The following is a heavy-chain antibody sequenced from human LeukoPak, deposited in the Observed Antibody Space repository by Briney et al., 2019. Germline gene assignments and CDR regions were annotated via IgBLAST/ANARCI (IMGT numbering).Heavy chain of an antibody. J-gene: IGHJ6*03. D-gene: IGHD6-19*01. V-gene: IGHV3-20*04. CDR1: GFTFDDYG. CDR3: ARAGSSGWYRFYYYYMDV. Sequence: PGGSLRLSCAASGFTFDDYGMSWVRQAPGKGQEWVSGINWNGGSTGYADSVKGRFTISRDNAKNSLYLQMNSLRAEDTALYYCARAGSSGWYRFYYYYMDVWGKGTTVTVSS. CDR2: INWNGGST.